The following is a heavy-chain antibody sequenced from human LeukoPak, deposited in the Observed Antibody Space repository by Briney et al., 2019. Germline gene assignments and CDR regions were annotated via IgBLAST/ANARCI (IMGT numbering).Heavy chain of an antibody. Sequence: AASVKVSCKVSGYTLTELSMHWVRQAPGKGLEWMGGFDPEDGETIYAQKFQGRVTVTEDTSTDTASMELSSLRSEDTAVYYCATSAGYFDYWGQGTLVTVSS. D-gene: IGHD6-13*01. J-gene: IGHJ4*02. CDR1: GYTLTELS. CDR2: FDPEDGET. V-gene: IGHV1-24*01. CDR3: ATSAGYFDY.